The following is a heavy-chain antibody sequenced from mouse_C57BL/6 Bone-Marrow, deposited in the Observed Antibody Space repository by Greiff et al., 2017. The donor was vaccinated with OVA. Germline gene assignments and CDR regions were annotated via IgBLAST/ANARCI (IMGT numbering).Heavy chain of an antibody. J-gene: IGHJ1*03. CDR2: IDPENGDT. CDR1: GFNIKDDY. Sequence: EVQLVESGAELVRPGASVKLSCTASGFNIKDDYMHWVKQRPEQGLEWIGWIDPENGDTEYASKFQGKATITADTSSNTAYLQLSSLTSEDTAVYYCTTCWYFDVWGTGTTVTVSS. V-gene: IGHV14-4*01. CDR3: TTCWYFDV.